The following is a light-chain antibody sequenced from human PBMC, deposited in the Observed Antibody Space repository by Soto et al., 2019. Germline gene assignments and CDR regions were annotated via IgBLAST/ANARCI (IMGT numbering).Light chain of an antibody. V-gene: IGKV1-33*01. CDR3: QQYVNLPLT. Sequence: DIQMTQSPSSLSASVEDRVIITCRASQSISNHLNWYQQKPGKAPKLLIYDASNLETGVPSRFSGSGSGSDFTFTINNLQPEDIATYYCQQYVNLPLTFGQGTRLAIK. J-gene: IGKJ5*01. CDR2: DAS. CDR1: QSISNH.